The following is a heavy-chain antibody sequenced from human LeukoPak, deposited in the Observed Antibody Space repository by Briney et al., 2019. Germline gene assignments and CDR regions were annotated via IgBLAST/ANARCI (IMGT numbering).Heavy chain of an antibody. J-gene: IGHJ4*02. CDR3: ATTVYCSGGSCYMY. V-gene: IGHV1-18*01. CDR2: ISGHNGKT. CDR1: GYTFTRYG. D-gene: IGHD2-15*01. Sequence: GASVKVSCKASGYTFTRYGINWVRQAPGQGLEWMGWISGHNGKTNYAQKLQGRVTMTTDTSTSTAYMELRSLRSDDTAVYYCATTVYCSGGSCYMYWGQGTLVTVSS.